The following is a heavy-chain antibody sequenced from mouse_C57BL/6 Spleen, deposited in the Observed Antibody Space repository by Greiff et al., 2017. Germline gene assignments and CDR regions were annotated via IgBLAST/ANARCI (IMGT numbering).Heavy chain of an antibody. D-gene: IGHD1-1*01. CDR2: IYPGGGYT. V-gene: IGHV1-63*01. CDR1: GYTFTNYW. Sequence: QVQLQQSGAELVRPGTSVKMSCKASGYTFTNYWIGWAKQRPGHGLEWIGDIYPGGGYTNYNEKFKGKATLTADKSSSTAYMQFISLTSLDSAIYYCARADYYGSSSYYYAMDYWGQGTSVTVSS. J-gene: IGHJ4*01. CDR3: ARADYYGSSSYYYAMDY.